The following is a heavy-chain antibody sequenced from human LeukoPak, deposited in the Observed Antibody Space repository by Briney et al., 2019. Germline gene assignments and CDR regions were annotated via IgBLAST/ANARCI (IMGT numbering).Heavy chain of an antibody. D-gene: IGHD5-12*01. CDR3: ARGTSIRGYSGYDRDWFDP. V-gene: IGHV3-21*01. J-gene: IGHJ5*02. CDR1: GFTFSSYS. CDR2: ISSCSSYI. Sequence: GGSLRLSCAASGFTFSSYSMNWVRQAPGKGLEWVSSISSCSSYIYYADSVKGRFTISRDNAKNSLYLQMNSLRAEDTAVYYCARGTSIRGYSGYDRDWFDPWGQGTLVTVSS.